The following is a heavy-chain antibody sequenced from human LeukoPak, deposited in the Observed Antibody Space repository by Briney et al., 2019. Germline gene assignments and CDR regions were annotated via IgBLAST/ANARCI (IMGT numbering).Heavy chain of an antibody. CDR3: AREYQGHWDY. CDR2: ISYDGSNK. V-gene: IGHV3-30*04. Sequence: GGSLRLSCAASGFTSSSYAMHWVRQAPGKGLEWVAVISYDGSNKYYADSVKGRFTISRDNSKNTLYLQMNSLRAEDTAVYYCAREYQGHWDYWGQGTLVTVSS. J-gene: IGHJ4*02. CDR1: GFTSSSYA. D-gene: IGHD1-1*01.